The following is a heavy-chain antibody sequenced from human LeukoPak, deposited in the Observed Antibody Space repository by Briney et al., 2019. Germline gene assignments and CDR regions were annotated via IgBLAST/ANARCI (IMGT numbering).Heavy chain of an antibody. J-gene: IGHJ4*02. V-gene: IGHV3-21*01. D-gene: IGHD1-26*01. Sequence: PGGSLRLSCAASGFTFSNYAMSWVRQAPGRGLEWVSSISSSSSYIYYADSVKGRFTISRDNVKNSLYLQMNSLRAEDTAVYYCARSRLVTSRLAGFDYWGQGTLVTVSS. CDR1: GFTFSNYA. CDR3: ARSRLVTSRLAGFDY. CDR2: ISSSSSYI.